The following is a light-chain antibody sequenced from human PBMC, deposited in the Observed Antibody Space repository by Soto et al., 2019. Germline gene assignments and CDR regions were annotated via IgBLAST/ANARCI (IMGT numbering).Light chain of an antibody. CDR2: DAF. V-gene: IGKV3-11*01. CDR3: QQRSNWPPEFT. J-gene: IGKJ2*01. CDR1: QSVSSY. Sequence: EIVLTQSPATLSLSPGEGVTLSCRASQSVSSYLAWYQQKPGQAPRLLIYDAFNRATGIPDRFSGSGSGTDFTLTSSSLEPEDFAVYYCQQRSNWPPEFTFGQGPKLEI.